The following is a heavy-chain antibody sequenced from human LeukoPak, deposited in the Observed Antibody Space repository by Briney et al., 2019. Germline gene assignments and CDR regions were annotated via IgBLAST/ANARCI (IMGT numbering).Heavy chain of an antibody. CDR1: GFTVSSNY. J-gene: IGHJ4*02. CDR3: ARQIRFLEWLEGDFDY. V-gene: IGHV3-21*01. Sequence: GGSLRLSCAASGFTVSSNYMSWVRQAPEKGLEWVSSISSSSSYIYYADSVKGRFTISRDNAKNSLYLQMNSLRAEDTAVYYCARQIRFLEWLEGDFDYWGQGTLVTVSS. CDR2: ISSSSSYI. D-gene: IGHD3-3*01.